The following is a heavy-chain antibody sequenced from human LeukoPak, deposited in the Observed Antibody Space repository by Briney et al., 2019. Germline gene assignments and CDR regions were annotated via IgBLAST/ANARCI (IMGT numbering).Heavy chain of an antibody. Sequence: PSETLSLTSTVSGGSFSSGTYYWSWIRQPPGKGLEWIGYIYYSGSTNYNPSLKSRVTVSVDTSKNQCSLKLNSVTTADTAVYYCTRSTNLEAFDIWGQGTMVTVSS. J-gene: IGHJ3*02. D-gene: IGHD2-8*01. CDR3: TRSTNLEAFDI. V-gene: IGHV4-61*01. CDR1: GGSFSSGTYY. CDR2: IYYSGST.